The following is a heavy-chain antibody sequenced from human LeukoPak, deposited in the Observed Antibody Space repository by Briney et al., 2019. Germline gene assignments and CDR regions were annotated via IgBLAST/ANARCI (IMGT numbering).Heavy chain of an antibody. CDR2: FYTSGST. Sequence: SETLSLTCTVSGGSVSSYYWSWIRQPAGKGLEWIGRFYTSGSTNYNPSLKSRVTMSVDTSKNQISLKLSSMTAADTAVYYCAKDVTGPPSYWGQGTLVTVSS. J-gene: IGHJ4*02. D-gene: IGHD1-1*01. V-gene: IGHV4-4*07. CDR3: AKDVTGPPSY. CDR1: GGSVSSYY.